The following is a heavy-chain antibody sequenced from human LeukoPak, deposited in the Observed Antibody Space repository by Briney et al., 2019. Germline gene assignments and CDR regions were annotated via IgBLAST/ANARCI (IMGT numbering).Heavy chain of an antibody. J-gene: IGHJ4*02. D-gene: IGHD2-2*01. V-gene: IGHV1-2*02. CDR1: GFTFTSYY. CDR3: ARGGDVIVPPATILRY. Sequence: GASVKVSCKASGFTFTSYYVHWVRQAPGQRLEWMGWINPKSGVTNVSQKFQGRVTMTRDTSTSTAYMELSRLGSDDTAVYYCARGGDVIVPPATILRYWGQGTLVTVSS. CDR2: INPKSGVT.